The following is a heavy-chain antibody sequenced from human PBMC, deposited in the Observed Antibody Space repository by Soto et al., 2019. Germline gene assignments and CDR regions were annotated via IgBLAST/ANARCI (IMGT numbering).Heavy chain of an antibody. J-gene: IGHJ4*02. Sequence: QVYLQESGPGLVKPSETLSLTCTVSGASLSSHFWTWVRQPPGKGLESIGYIYKSGCTDYNPSLKSRVTISVDTSKNQFSLTLTSVSAEDTAVYYCAGDQNSNIWYKYWGQGALVTVSS. D-gene: IGHD6-13*01. CDR3: AGDQNSNIWYKY. CDR2: IYKSGCT. CDR1: GASLSSHF. V-gene: IGHV4-59*11.